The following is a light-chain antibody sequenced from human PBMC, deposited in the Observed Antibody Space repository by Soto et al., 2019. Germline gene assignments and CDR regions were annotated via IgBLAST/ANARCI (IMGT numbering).Light chain of an antibody. CDR1: QSLLHSDGYNY. CDR3: MQALQTPT. CDR2: LGS. Sequence: DAVMTQSPLSLPVTPGEPASISCRSSQSLLHSDGYNYLDWYLQKPGQSPQLLIYLGSYRASGVPDRFSGSGSDTDFTLKISRVEAEDVGVYYCMQALQTPTFGPGTKVDIK. J-gene: IGKJ3*01. V-gene: IGKV2-28*01.